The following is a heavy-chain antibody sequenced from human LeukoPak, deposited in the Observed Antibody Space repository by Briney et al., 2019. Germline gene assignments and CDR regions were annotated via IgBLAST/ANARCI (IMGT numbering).Heavy chain of an antibody. CDR2: INPILGKT. CDR3: ARVVGLTGYTSSWYSGYYYYMDV. V-gene: IGHV1-69*10. CDR1: RCTLSSYA. D-gene: IGHD6-13*01. J-gene: IGHJ6*03. Sequence: SSVPVSCLASRCTLSSYAISWVRPAAAQGLEGMGWINPILGKTNYAQKFQDRVTITEDKSTSTAYLELSSLRSEDTAVYYCARVVGLTGYTSSWYSGYYYYMDVWGKGTTVTVSS.